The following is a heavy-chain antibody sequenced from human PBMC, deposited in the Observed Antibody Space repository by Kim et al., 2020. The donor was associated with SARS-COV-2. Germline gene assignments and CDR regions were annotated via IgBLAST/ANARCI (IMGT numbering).Heavy chain of an antibody. J-gene: IGHJ6*02. CDR3: HIAAAGPGYYYGMDV. D-gene: IGHD6-13*01. V-gene: IGHV3-7*01. Sequence: GGSLRLSCAASGFTFSSYWMSWVRQAPGKGLEWVSNIKQDGSEKYYVDSVKGRFTISRDNAKNSLYLQMNSLRAEDTAVYYCHIAAAGPGYYYGMDVWGQGTTGTVSS. CDR2: IKQDGSEK. CDR1: GFTFSSYW.